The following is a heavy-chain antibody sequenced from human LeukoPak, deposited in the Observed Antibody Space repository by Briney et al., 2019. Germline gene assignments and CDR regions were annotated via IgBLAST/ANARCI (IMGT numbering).Heavy chain of an antibody. CDR1: GGSFSGYY. D-gene: IGHD2-15*01. CDR3: ARHRVVVAATKFRKWFDP. V-gene: IGHV4-34*01. CDR2: INHSGST. J-gene: IGHJ5*02. Sequence: PSETLSLTCAVYGGSFSGYYWSWIRQPPGKGLEWIGEINHSGSTNYNPSLKSRVTISVDTSKNQFSLKLSSVTAADTAVYYCARHRVVVAATKFRKWFDPWGQGTLVTVSS.